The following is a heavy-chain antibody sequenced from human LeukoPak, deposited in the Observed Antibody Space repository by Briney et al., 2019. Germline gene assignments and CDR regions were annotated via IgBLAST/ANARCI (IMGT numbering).Heavy chain of an antibody. V-gene: IGHV1-69*13. CDR3: ARLGGQAFAFDI. Sequence: ASVKVSCKASGGTFSSYAISWVRQAPGQGLEWMGGIIPIFGTANYAQKFQGRVTITADESTSTAYMELSRLRPDDTAVYYCARLGGQAFAFDIWGQGTMVTVSS. CDR2: IIPIFGTA. J-gene: IGHJ3*02. D-gene: IGHD3-16*01. CDR1: GGTFSSYA.